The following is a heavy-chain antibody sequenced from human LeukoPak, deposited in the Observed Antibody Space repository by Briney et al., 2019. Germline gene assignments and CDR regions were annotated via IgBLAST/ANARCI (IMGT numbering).Heavy chain of an antibody. CDR3: AKLREDGSGSCYRSFDY. CDR2: IKKDESEI. Sequence: GSLRLSFEVSGFPFGINSMTWVRPAPGKGLEWLATIKKDESEIFYVNSVKGRFTISRDNAKNSLYLQMSSLRAEDTAVYYCAKLREDGSGSCYRSFDYWGQGQLVTVSS. CDR1: GFPFGINS. D-gene: IGHD3-10*01. V-gene: IGHV3-7*01. J-gene: IGHJ4*02.